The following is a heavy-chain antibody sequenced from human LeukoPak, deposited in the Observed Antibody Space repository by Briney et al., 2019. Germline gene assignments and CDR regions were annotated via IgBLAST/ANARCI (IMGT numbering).Heavy chain of an antibody. Sequence: GTSVQVSCQASGFTFTSSAVQWVRQARGQRLEWIGWIVVGSGNTNYAQKFQERVTLTRDMSTSTAYMELSSLRSEDTAVYYCAAGPRRMAGTIFDYWGQGTLVTVSS. J-gene: IGHJ4*02. V-gene: IGHV1-58*01. CDR1: GFTFTSSA. CDR3: AAGPRRMAGTIFDY. D-gene: IGHD6-19*01. CDR2: IVVGSGNT.